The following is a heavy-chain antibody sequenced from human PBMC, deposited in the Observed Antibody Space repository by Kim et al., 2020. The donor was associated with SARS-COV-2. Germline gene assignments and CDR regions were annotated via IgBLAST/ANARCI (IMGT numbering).Heavy chain of an antibody. J-gene: IGHJ4*01. Sequence: SENLSLTCAVYGGSFSGYYWSWIRQPPGKGLEWIGEINHSGSTNYNPSLKSRGTISVDTSKNQFSLKLSSVTAADTAVYYCARGSRITMVRGVVSPFDY. CDR2: INHSGST. D-gene: IGHD3-10*01. CDR3: ARGSRITMVRGVVSPFDY. V-gene: IGHV4-34*01. CDR1: GGSFSGYY.